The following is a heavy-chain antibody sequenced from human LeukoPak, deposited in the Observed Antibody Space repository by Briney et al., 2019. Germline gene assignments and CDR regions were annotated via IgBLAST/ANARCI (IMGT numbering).Heavy chain of an antibody. Sequence: PSETLSLTCTVSGGSISSSSYYWGWIRQPPGKGLEWIGSIYYSGSTYYNPSLKSRVTISVDTSKNQFSLKLSSVAAADTAIYYCARHISYGGDSAFGYWGQGTLVTVSS. CDR3: ARHISYGGDSAFGY. CDR1: GGSISSSSYY. V-gene: IGHV4-39*01. CDR2: IYYSGST. J-gene: IGHJ4*02. D-gene: IGHD4-23*01.